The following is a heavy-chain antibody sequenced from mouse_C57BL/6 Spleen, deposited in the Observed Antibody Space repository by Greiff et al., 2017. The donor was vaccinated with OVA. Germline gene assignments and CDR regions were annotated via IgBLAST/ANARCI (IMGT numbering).Heavy chain of an antibody. V-gene: IGHV5-4*01. CDR3: ARDYSNYPNWYFDV. Sequence: EVKLVESGGGLVKPGGSLKLSCAASGFTFSSYAMSWVRQTPEKRLEWVATISDGGSYTYYPDNVKGRFTISRDNAKNNLYLQMSHLKSEDTAMYYCARDYSNYPNWYFDVWGTGTTVTVSS. CDR2: ISDGGSYT. D-gene: IGHD2-5*01. CDR1: GFTFSSYA. J-gene: IGHJ1*03.